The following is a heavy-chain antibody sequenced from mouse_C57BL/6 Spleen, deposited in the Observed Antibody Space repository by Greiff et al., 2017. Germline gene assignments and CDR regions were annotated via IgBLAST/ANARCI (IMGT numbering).Heavy chain of an antibody. CDR1: GFNINDYY. D-gene: IGHD2-4*01. J-gene: IGHJ2*01. CDR2: IDPEDGET. Sequence: LLESGAELVKPGASVKLSCTASGFNINDYYMHWVKQRTEQGLEWIGRIDPEDGETKYATKFQGKAPITADTSSNTAYLQRSSLTSEDTAVDYCARYDYDGDYFDYWGQGTTLTVSS. CDR3: ARYDYDGDYFDY. V-gene: IGHV14-2*01.